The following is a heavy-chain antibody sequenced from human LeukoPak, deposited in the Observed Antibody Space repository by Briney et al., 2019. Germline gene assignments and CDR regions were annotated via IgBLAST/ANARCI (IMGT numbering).Heavy chain of an antibody. CDR2: IWHDGSAE. J-gene: IGHJ4*02. D-gene: IGHD6-19*01. Sequence: GSSLRLSCAASGFIFSSYGMYWVRQAPGKGLEWVAVIWHDGSAEFYADSVKGRFSISRDDSKNTLYLQMNSLRAEDTALYYCAKDNRGGWSGYFDYWGQGTLVTVSS. CDR3: AKDNRGGWSGYFDY. CDR1: GFIFSSYG. V-gene: IGHV3-33*06.